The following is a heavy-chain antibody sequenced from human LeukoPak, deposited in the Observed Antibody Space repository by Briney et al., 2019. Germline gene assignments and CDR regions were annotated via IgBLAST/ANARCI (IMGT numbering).Heavy chain of an antibody. CDR1: GFTFSSYA. J-gene: IGHJ4*02. Sequence: PGGSLRLSCAASGFTFSSYAMHWVRQAPGKGLEWVAVISYDGSNKYYVDSVKGRFTISRDNSKNTLFLQMNSLTTEDTAVYYCARDPDYGGHSGLDHWGQGTLVTVSS. V-gene: IGHV3-30-3*01. CDR3: ARDPDYGGHSGLDH. CDR2: ISYDGSNK. D-gene: IGHD4-23*01.